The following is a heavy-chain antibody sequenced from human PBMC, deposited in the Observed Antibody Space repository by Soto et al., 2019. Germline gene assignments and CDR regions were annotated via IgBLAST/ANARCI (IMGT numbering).Heavy chain of an antibody. D-gene: IGHD2-15*01. Sequence: QVQLVQSGPEVKRPGSSVKVSCEASGLTYSSHVISWVRQAPGQGLEWMGGIIPLFGIPNYAQKFQGRLTITADKSTSTAYMELSSLRSEDTAVYYCARGVVDTNVVFKWFDPWGQGTLGTVSS. CDR2: IIPLFGIP. CDR3: ARGVVDTNVVFKWFDP. CDR1: GLTYSSHV. J-gene: IGHJ5*02. V-gene: IGHV1-69*17.